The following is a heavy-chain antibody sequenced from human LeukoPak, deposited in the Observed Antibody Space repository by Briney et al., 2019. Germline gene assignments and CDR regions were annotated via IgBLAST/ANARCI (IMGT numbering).Heavy chain of an antibody. Sequence: GGSLRLSCAASGFTFSSYWMNWVRQAPGKGLVWISRIASDGSSTTYADSVKGRFSISRDNAKNTLYLQMNSLRVEDTAVYYCARGRPHGNDYWGQGTLVTVSS. D-gene: IGHD4-23*01. CDR3: ARGRPHGNDY. V-gene: IGHV3-74*01. CDR1: GFTFSSYW. J-gene: IGHJ4*02. CDR2: IASDGSST.